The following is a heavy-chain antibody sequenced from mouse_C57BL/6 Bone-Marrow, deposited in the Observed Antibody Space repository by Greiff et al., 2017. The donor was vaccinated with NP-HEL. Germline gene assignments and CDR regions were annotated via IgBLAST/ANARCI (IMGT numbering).Heavy chain of an antibody. D-gene: IGHD1-1*01. CDR1: GFTFSDYY. CDR3: ARQNYGSSSWFAY. CDR2: ISNGGGST. Sequence: EVKLVEPGGGLVQPGGSLKLSCAASGFTFSDYYMYWVRQTPEKRLEWVAYISNGGGSTYYPDTVKGRFTISRDNAKNTLYLQMSRLKSEDTAMYYCARQNYGSSSWFAYWGQGTLVTVSA. J-gene: IGHJ3*01. V-gene: IGHV5-12*01.